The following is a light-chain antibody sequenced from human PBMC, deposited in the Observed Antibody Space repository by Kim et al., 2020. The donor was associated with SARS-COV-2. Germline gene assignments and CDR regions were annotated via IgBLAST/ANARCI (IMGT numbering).Light chain of an antibody. CDR3: QQRSNWPPLT. CDR2: DAS. CDR1: QSVSSY. V-gene: IGKV3-11*01. J-gene: IGKJ4*01. Sequence: EIVLTQSPATLSLSPGERATLSCRASQSVSSYLAWYQQKPGQAPRLLIYDASNRATGIPARFSGSGSGTDFTLTISSLEPEDFAVYYCQQRSNWPPLTFGGGTNMDIK.